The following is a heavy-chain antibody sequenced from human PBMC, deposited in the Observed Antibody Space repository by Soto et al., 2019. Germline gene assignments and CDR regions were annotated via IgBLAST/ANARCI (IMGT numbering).Heavy chain of an antibody. CDR1: GFIFDDYT. Sequence: GGPLRLSCAASGFIFDDYTMHWLRQVPGKGLEWVSLISWDGVSTYYADSVKGRFTITRDNNKSSMYLQMNSLRTEDTALYYCAKDQSRRGFCTGTTCPYHYYGLDVWGQGTTVTVSS. J-gene: IGHJ6*02. CDR3: AKDQSRRGFCTGTTCPYHYYGLDV. D-gene: IGHD2-2*01. CDR2: ISWDGVST. V-gene: IGHV3-43*01.